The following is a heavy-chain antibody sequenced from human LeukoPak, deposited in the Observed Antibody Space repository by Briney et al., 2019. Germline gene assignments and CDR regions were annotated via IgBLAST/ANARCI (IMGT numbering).Heavy chain of an antibody. CDR2: MNPNSGNT. J-gene: IGHJ4*02. V-gene: IGHV1-8*01. CDR1: GYTFTSYD. Sequence: ASVKVSCNASGYTFTSYDINWVRQATGQGLEWMGWMNPNSGNTGYAQKFQGRVTMTRNTSISTAYMELSSLRSEDTAVYYCARGQIKPTLLWFGELTYYFDYWGQGTLVTVSS. D-gene: IGHD3-10*01. CDR3: ARGQIKPTLLWFGELTYYFDY.